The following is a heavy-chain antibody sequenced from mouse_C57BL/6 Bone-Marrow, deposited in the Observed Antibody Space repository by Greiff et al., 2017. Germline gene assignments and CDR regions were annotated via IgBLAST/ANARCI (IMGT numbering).Heavy chain of an antibody. Sequence: QVQLQQPGAELVKPGASVKLSCKASGYTFTSYWMHWVKQRPGRGLEWIGRIDPNSGGTKYNEKFKSKATLTVDKPSSTAYMQLRSLTSEDSAVYYGARSVPITTGVPFAYGGRGTLHTLSA. D-gene: IGHD1-1*01. CDR2: IDPNSGGT. J-gene: IGHJ3*01. CDR1: GYTFTSYW. CDR3: ARSVPITTGVPFAY. V-gene: IGHV1-72*01.